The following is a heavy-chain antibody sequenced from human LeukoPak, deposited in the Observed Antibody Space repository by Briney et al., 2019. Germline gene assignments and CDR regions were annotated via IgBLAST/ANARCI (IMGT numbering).Heavy chain of an antibody. CDR3: ARDRITMIVVDFFDY. CDR2: IYYSGST. D-gene: IGHD3-22*01. CDR1: GGSISSSSYY. Sequence: PSETLSLTCTVSGGSISSSSYYWGWIRQPPGKGLEWIGSIYYSGSTYYNPSLKSRVTISVDTSKNQFSLKLSSVTAADTAVYYCARDRITMIVVDFFDYWGQGTLVTVSS. V-gene: IGHV4-39*07. J-gene: IGHJ4*02.